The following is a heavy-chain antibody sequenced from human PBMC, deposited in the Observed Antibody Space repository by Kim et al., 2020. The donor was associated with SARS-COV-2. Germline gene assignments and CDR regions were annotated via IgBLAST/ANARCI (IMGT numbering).Heavy chain of an antibody. V-gene: IGHV1-69*01. D-gene: IGHD1-26*01. CDR3: ASGGSSRITFDY. J-gene: IGHJ4*02. Sequence: NYPPKFQGRVTITADESTSTAYMELSSLRSEDTAVYYCASGGSSRITFDYWGQGTLVTVSS.